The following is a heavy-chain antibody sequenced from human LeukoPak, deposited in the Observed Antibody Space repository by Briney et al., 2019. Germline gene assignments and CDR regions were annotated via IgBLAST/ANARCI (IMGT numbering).Heavy chain of an antibody. J-gene: IGHJ5*02. D-gene: IGHD6-19*01. CDR2: IYYSGST. Sequence: SETLSLTCTVSGGSISSYYWSWIRQPPGKGLEWIGYIYYSGSTNYNPSLKSRVTISVDTSKNQFSLKLSSVTAADTAVYYCARASSGWYNWFDPWGQGTLVTVSS. CDR1: GGSISSYY. V-gene: IGHV4-59*01. CDR3: ARASSGWYNWFDP.